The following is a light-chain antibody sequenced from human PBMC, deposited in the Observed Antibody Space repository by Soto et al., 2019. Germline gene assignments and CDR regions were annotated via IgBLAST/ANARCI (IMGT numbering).Light chain of an antibody. CDR3: SSYTTRNTEV. CDR1: SSDVGAFNY. Sequence: QSVLTQPASVSGSPGEWISISCIGTSSDVGAFNYVSWYQHHPGKAPQLIIYDVTSRPSGVSNRFSASKSGNTASLTISGLQAEDEADYYCSSYTTRNTEVFGTGTKVTVL. CDR2: DVT. V-gene: IGLV2-14*03. J-gene: IGLJ1*01.